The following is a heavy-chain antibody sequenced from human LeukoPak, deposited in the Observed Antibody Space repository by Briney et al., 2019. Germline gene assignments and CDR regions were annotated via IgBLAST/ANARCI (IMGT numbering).Heavy chain of an antibody. CDR3: AKDPRDMVRGVMIDY. Sequence: PGGSLRLSCAASGFSFTNYAMSWVRQAPARGPEWVSSLRGDGETFYADSVKGRFTISRDNSKNTLYLQMNSLRAEDTAVYYCAKDPRDMVRGVMIDYWGQGTLVTVSS. CDR1: GFSFTNYA. D-gene: IGHD3-10*01. V-gene: IGHV3-23*01. CDR2: LRGDGET. J-gene: IGHJ4*02.